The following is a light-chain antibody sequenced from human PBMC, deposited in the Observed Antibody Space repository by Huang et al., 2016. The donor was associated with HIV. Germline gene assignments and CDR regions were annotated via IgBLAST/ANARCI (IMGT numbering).Light chain of an antibody. J-gene: IGKJ1*01. V-gene: IGKV4-1*01. Sequence: DIVMTQSPDSLAVSLGERATINCKSSQSVLYSSNNKNYLAWYQQKPGQPPKLLTYGASTRESGVPDRFSGSGSGTDFTLTISSLQAEDVAVYYCQQYYSTPWTFGQGTKVEIK. CDR1: QSVLYSSNNKNY. CDR3: QQYYSTPWT. CDR2: GAS.